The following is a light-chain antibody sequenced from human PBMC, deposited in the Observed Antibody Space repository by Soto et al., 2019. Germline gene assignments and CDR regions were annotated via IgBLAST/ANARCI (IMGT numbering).Light chain of an antibody. CDR2: DAS. CDR1: QTISRW. J-gene: IGKJ5*01. V-gene: IGKV1-5*01. Sequence: DIQLTQTPSTLSASVGDEVTITCRASQTISRWLAWYQQKPGRAPKLLIYDASTIESGVPSRFSGSGSETEFTLTISRLQPDDFATYFCHSRAFGQGTRL. CDR3: HSRA.